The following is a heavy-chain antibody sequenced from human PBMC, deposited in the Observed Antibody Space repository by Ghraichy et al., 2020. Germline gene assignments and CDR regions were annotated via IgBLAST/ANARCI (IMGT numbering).Heavy chain of an antibody. D-gene: IGHD3-10*01. Sequence: SETLSLTCTVSGGSISSGGYYWSWIRQHPGKGLEWIGYIYYSGSTYYNPSLKSRVTISVDTSKNQFSLKLSSVTAADTAVYYCARGSSAGRFFDYWGQGTLVTVSS. CDR1: GGSISSGGYY. V-gene: IGHV4-31*03. CDR3: ARGSSAGRFFDY. CDR2: IYYSGST. J-gene: IGHJ4*02.